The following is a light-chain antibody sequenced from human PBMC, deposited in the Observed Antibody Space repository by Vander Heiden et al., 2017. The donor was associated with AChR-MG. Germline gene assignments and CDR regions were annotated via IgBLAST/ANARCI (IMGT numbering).Light chain of an antibody. CDR3: QHYDGYSLWT. V-gene: IGKV1-5*03. J-gene: IGKJ1*01. CDR1: QNVIGY. CDR2: QAS. Sequence: DIHMTQSPSTLSASVGDRVTITCRASQNVIGYVAWYQQKPRKAPELLIYQASKLKSGVPSRFSGSGSETDFSLTFNSLQPDDFAPYYCQHYDGYSLWTFGQGTKVEIK.